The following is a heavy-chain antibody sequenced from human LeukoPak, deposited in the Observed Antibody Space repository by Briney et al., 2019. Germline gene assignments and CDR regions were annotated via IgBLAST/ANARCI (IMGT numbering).Heavy chain of an antibody. CDR2: FDPEDGET. CDR3: ATDSRGGYSSPVRFDY. D-gene: IGHD5-18*01. Sequence: ASVKVSCKVSGYTLTELSMHWVRQAPGKGLEWMGGFDPEDGETIYAQKFQGRVTMTEDTSTDTAYMELSSLRSEDTAVYYCATDSRGGYSSPVRFDYWGQGTLVTVSS. CDR1: GYTLTELS. V-gene: IGHV1-24*01. J-gene: IGHJ4*02.